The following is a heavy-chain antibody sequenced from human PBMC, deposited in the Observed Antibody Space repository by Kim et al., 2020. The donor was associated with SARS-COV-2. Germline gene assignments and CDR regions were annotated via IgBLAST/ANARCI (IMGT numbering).Heavy chain of an antibody. V-gene: IGHV3-66*01. J-gene: IGHJ6*02. D-gene: IGHD2-15*01. CDR2: IYSGGST. CDR1: GFTVSSNY. Sequence: GGSLRLSCAASGFTVSSNYMSWVRQAPGKGLEWVSVIYSGGSTYYADSVKGRFTISRDNSKNTLYLQMNSLRAEDTAVYYCARDSPADSPARYWVAAWGGMDVWGQGTTVTVSS. CDR3: ARDSPADSPARYWVAAWGGMDV.